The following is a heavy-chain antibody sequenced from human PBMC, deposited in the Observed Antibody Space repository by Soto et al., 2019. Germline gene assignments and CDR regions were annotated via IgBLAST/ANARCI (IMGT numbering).Heavy chain of an antibody. J-gene: IGHJ5*02. CDR2: INHSGST. CDR3: ARGFRLGSGGSCYSGWFDP. D-gene: IGHD2-15*01. Sequence: SETLSLTCVVYGGSFSGYYWSWIRQPPGKGLEWIGEINHSGSTNYNPSLKSRVTISVDTSKNQFSLKLSSVTAADTAVYYCARGFRLGSGGSCYSGWFDPWGQGTLVTVSS. CDR1: GGSFSGYY. V-gene: IGHV4-34*01.